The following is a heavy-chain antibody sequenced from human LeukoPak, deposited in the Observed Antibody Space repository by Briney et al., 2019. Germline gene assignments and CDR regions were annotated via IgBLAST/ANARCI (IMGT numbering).Heavy chain of an antibody. V-gene: IGHV4-59*01. D-gene: IGHD6-19*01. Sequence: SGTLSLTCTVSGGSISSYYWSWIRQPPGKGLEWIGYIYYSGSTNYNPSLKSRVTISVDTSKNQFSLKLSSVTAADTAVYYCARGRGWSRVDWFDPWGQGTLVTVSS. CDR3: ARGRGWSRVDWFDP. CDR1: GGSISSYY. CDR2: IYYSGST. J-gene: IGHJ5*02.